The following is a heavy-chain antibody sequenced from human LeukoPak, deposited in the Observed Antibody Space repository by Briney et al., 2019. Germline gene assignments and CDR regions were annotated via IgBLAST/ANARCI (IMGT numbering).Heavy chain of an antibody. Sequence: SETLSLTCTVSGGSISSSSFYWVWIRQPPGKGLEWIGTSHHSAGTSYNPSLKSRVTISLDTSKNQFSLKLGSVTASDTAVYFCARSLAAAGINWGQGTLVTVSS. CDR1: GGSISSSSFY. J-gene: IGHJ4*02. D-gene: IGHD6-13*01. CDR3: ARSLAAAGIN. CDR2: SHHSAGT. V-gene: IGHV4-39*01.